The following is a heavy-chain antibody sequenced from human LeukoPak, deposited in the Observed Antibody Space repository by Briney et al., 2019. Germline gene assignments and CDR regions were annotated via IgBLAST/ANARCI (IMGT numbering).Heavy chain of an antibody. Sequence: PSETLSLTCTVSGGSISSYYWSWIRQPPGKGLEWIGYIYYSGSTNYNPSLKSRVTISVDTSKNQFSLKLSSVTAADTAVYYCARGLITMVRGVGYWGQGTLVTVSS. V-gene: IGHV4-59*01. CDR1: GGSISSYY. CDR3: ARGLITMVRGVGY. J-gene: IGHJ4*02. CDR2: IYYSGST. D-gene: IGHD3-10*01.